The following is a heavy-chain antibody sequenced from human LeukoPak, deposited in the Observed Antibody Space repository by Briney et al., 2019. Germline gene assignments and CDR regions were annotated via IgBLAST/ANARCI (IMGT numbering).Heavy chain of an antibody. CDR3: ARDSGYSSGWYPAFDI. CDR1: GFTFSSYD. J-gene: IGHJ3*02. V-gene: IGHV3-13*01. Sequence: PGGSLRLSCAASGFTFSSYDMHWVRQATGKGLEWVSAIGTAGDTYYPGSVKGRFTISRENAKNSLYLQMNSLRAGDTAVYYCARDSGYSSGWYPAFDIWGQGTMVTVSS. CDR2: IGTAGDT. D-gene: IGHD6-19*01.